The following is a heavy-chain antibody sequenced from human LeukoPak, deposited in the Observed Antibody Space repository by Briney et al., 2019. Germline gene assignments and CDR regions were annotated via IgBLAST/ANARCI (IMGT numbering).Heavy chain of an antibody. CDR1: GYTFTSYG. Sequence: GASVKVSCKASGYTFTSYGISWVRQAPGQGLEWMGWISAYNGNTNYAQKFQGRVTMTRDTSISTAYMELSRLRSDDTAVYYCARGGIVATKTTKKYYFDYWGQGTLVTVSS. D-gene: IGHD5-12*01. CDR3: ARGGIVATKTTKKYYFDY. V-gene: IGHV1-18*01. J-gene: IGHJ4*02. CDR2: ISAYNGNT.